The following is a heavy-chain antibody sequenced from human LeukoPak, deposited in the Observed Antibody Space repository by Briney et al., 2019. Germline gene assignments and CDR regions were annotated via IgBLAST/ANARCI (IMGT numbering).Heavy chain of an antibody. CDR1: GGSISRYY. CDR3: ARVPARRVVTTPSYFDS. Sequence: SETLSLTCTVSGGSISRYYWSWIRQPPGKGLEWFGYVYDSGTTNYNPSLKSRVTISVDTSKNHFSLRLTSATAADTAVYYCARVPARRVVTTPSYFDSWGQGTLVTVSS. V-gene: IGHV4-59*01. D-gene: IGHD2-21*02. CDR2: VYDSGTT. J-gene: IGHJ4*02.